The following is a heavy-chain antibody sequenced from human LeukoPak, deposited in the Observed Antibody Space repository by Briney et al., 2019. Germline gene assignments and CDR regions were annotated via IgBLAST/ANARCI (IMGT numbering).Heavy chain of an antibody. Sequence: ASVKVSCKVSGYTLTELSMHWVRQAPGKGLEWMGGFDPEDGETIYAQKFQGRVTMTEDTSTDTAYMELSSLRSEDTAVYYCAISGLVLIDYYYYGMDVWGQGTTVTVSS. CDR2: FDPEDGET. D-gene: IGHD3/OR15-3a*01. V-gene: IGHV1-24*01. CDR3: AISGLVLIDYYYYGMDV. J-gene: IGHJ6*02. CDR1: GYTLTELS.